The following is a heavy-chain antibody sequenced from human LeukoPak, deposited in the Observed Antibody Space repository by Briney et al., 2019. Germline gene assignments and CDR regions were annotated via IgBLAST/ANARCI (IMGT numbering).Heavy chain of an antibody. CDR3: ARSGYYYDSSGYVGSHYYYMDV. J-gene: IGHJ6*03. CDR1: GGSISSGSYY. D-gene: IGHD3-22*01. CDR2: IYTSGRT. Sequence: PSQTLSLTCTVSGGSISSGSYYRSWIRQPAGMGLVWIGRIYTSGRTKYSPSLKSRVTISVDTSKNQFSLKLSSVTAVDTAVYYCARSGYYYDSSGYVGSHYYYMDVWGKGTTATVSS. V-gene: IGHV4-61*02.